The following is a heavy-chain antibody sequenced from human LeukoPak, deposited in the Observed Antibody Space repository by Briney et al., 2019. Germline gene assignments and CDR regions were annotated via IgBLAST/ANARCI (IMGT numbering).Heavy chain of an antibody. D-gene: IGHD2-21*02. CDR1: GFTFSSYG. Sequence: GGSLRLSCAASGFTFSSYGMHWVRQAPGKGLEWVAVISYDGSNKYYADSVKGRFTISRDNSKNTLYLQMNSLRAEDTAVYYCAKDIVVVTAIPAPVWGQGTLVTVSS. CDR2: ISYDGSNK. J-gene: IGHJ4*02. CDR3: AKDIVVVTAIPAPV. V-gene: IGHV3-30*18.